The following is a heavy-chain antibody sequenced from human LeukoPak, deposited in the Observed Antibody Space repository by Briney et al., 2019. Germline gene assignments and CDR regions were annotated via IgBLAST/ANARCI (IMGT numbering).Heavy chain of an antibody. D-gene: IGHD4-17*01. CDR2: GIPIFGTA. J-gene: IGHJ6*03. CDR3: AGPRMRATVSTSYYYYYMDV. CDR1: GGTFSIYS. Sequence: ASVKVSCKASGGTFSIYSISWVRQGPGQGLEWMGGGIPIFGTANYAQKFQGRVTITPDKSASTAYIVWSSLRSEETSVYYCAGPRMRATVSTSYYYYYMDVWGKGTTVTVSS. V-gene: IGHV1-69*06.